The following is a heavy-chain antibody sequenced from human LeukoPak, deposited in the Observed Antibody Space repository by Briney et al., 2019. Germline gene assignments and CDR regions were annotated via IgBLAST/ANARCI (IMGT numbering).Heavy chain of an antibody. Sequence: PSETLSLTCAVSGYSTSSGYYWGWIRQPPGKGLEWIGSIYHSGSTYYNPPLKSRVTISVDTSKNQFSLKLSSVTAADTAVYYCTRHGHNFWSGYPGRDAFDIWGQGTMVTVSS. J-gene: IGHJ3*02. V-gene: IGHV4-38-2*01. D-gene: IGHD3-3*01. CDR3: TRHGHNFWSGYPGRDAFDI. CDR2: IYHSGST. CDR1: GYSTSSGYY.